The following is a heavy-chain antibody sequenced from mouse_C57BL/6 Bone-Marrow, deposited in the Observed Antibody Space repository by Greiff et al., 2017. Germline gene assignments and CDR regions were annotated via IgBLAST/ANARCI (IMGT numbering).Heavy chain of an antibody. J-gene: IGHJ3*01. CDR1: GYTFTSYG. CDR3: ARYYCGSTPFAY. D-gene: IGHD1-1*01. CDR2: LYPSSGNT. Sequence: QVQLKQSGAELAMPGASVKLSCKASGYTFTSYGISWVKQRTGQGLEWIGALYPSSGNTYYHHTFKGKATLTADKSSSTAYMELSSLTSEDSAVYFCARYYCGSTPFAYWGQGTLVTVSA. V-gene: IGHV1-81*01.